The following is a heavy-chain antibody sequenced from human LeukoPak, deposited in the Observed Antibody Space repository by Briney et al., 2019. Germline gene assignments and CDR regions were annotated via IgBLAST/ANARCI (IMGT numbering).Heavy chain of an antibody. CDR2: ISAYNGNT. Sequence: GASVKVSCKASGYTFTNYGVSWVRQAPGQGLEWMGWISAYNGNTNYAQKLQGRVTMTTDTSTSTAYMELRSLRSDDTAVYYCARDFRMAVADTQGYWGQGTLVTVSS. J-gene: IGHJ4*02. D-gene: IGHD6-19*01. CDR3: ARDFRMAVADTQGY. V-gene: IGHV1-18*01. CDR1: GYTFTNYG.